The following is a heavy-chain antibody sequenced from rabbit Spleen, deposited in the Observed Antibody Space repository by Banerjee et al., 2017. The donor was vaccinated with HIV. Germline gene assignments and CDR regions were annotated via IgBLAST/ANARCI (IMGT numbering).Heavy chain of an antibody. Sequence: QEQLVESGGGLVQPEGSLALTCTASGFTISSSYYMCWVRQAPGKGLEWIACINAGSGSAYYASWAKGRFTISKTSSTTVTLQMTSLTAADTATYFCARHAGYAGYGYSTLDLWGPGTLVTVS. CDR2: INAGSGSA. CDR3: ARHAGYAGYGYSTLDL. D-gene: IGHD8-1*01. J-gene: IGHJ4*01. V-gene: IGHV1S45*01. CDR1: GFTISSSYY.